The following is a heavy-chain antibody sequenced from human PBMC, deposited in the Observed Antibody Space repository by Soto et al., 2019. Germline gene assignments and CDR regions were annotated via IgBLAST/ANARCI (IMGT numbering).Heavy chain of an antibody. Sequence: PGGSLRLSCAASGFTFSSYAMSWVRQAPGKGLEWIGSIYYSGSTYYNPSLKSRVTISVDTSKNQFSLKLSSVTAADTAVYYCARRRYDFWTLVKAPFDYWGQGTLVTVSS. J-gene: IGHJ4*02. D-gene: IGHD3-3*01. CDR2: IYYSGST. CDR1: GFTFSSYA. V-gene: IGHV4-39*01. CDR3: ARRRYDFWTLVKAPFDY.